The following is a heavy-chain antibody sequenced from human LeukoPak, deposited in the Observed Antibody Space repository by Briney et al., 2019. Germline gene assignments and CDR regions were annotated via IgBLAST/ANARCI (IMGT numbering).Heavy chain of an antibody. CDR2: ISTSSGYI. CDR3: ASPSGYYVY. CDR1: GFTFSSYS. V-gene: IGHV3-21*01. J-gene: IGHJ4*02. Sequence: GGSLRLSCAASGFTFSSYSMSWVRQAPGKGLEWVSSISTSSGYIYYADSVKGRFTISRDNAKNSLYLRMNTLRAEDTAVYYCASPSGYYVYWGQGTLVTVSS. D-gene: IGHD3-22*01.